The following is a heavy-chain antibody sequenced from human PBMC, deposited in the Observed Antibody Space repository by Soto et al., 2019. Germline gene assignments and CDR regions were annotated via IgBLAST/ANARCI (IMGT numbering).Heavy chain of an antibody. CDR1: GLTFSRYA. V-gene: IGHV3-23*01. Sequence: EVQVLGSGGGLIQPGGSLRLSCAFSGLTFSRYAASWVRQAPGKGLEWVSGIDTSGHNTYYADFVKGRFTISRDNSNNTLFLHMNNLRAEDTAVYYCAKAVGQYLYFFNNWGQGILVTVSS. J-gene: IGHJ4*02. CDR3: AKAVGQYLYFFNN. D-gene: IGHD3-9*01. CDR2: IDTSGHNT.